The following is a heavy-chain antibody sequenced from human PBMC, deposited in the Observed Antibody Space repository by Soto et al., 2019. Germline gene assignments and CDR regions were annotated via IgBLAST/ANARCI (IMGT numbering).Heavy chain of an antibody. D-gene: IGHD3-16*01. J-gene: IGHJ5*02. CDR3: GRVPVDTHMIYWSDA. Sequence: SEPLSLTCTVSGDSVSSGNYYWSWILHPPGKGLEWIGSIYFTGNTNYNPSLKSRLTMSIDTSRNLFSLRLGSVTAADTAVYCCGRVPVDTHMIYWSDAGGQGNLVPVSS. V-gene: IGHV4-61*01. CDR2: IYFTGNT. CDR1: GDSVSSGNYY.